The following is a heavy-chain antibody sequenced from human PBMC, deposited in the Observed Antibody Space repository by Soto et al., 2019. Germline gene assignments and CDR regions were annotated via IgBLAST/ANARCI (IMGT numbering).Heavy chain of an antibody. D-gene: IGHD5-18*01. CDR1: GFTFSSYG. V-gene: IGHV3-33*01. CDR3: ARVDLDSEQLWLYFDY. Sequence: GGSLRLSCAASGFTFSSYGMHWVRQAPGKGLEWVAVIWYDGSNKYYADSVKGRFTISRDNSKNTLYLQMNSLRAEDTAVYYCARVDLDSEQLWLYFDYWGQGTLVTVSS. J-gene: IGHJ4*02. CDR2: IWYDGSNK.